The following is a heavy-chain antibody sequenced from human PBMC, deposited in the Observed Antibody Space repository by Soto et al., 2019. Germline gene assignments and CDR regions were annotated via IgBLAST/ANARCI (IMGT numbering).Heavy chain of an antibody. V-gene: IGHV4-30-2*01. CDR3: ARVPSP. CDR1: GGSISSGGYS. Sequence: QLQLQESGSGLVKPSQTLSLTCAVSGGSISSGGYSWSWIRQPPGKGLEWIGYIYHSGSTYYNPALKSRVTLSVERSKTQFSLKLSSVNAADTAVYSCARVPSPWGQGTLVTVSS. J-gene: IGHJ5*02. CDR2: IYHSGST.